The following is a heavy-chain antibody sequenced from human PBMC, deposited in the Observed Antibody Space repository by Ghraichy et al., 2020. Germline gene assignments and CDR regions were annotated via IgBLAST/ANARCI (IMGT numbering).Heavy chain of an antibody. CDR1: GGTFSSYA. J-gene: IGHJ6*02. Sequence: SVKVSCKASGGTFSSYAISWVRQAPGQGLEWMGGIIPIFGIANYAQKFQGRVTITADKSTSTAYMELSSLRSEDTAVYYCARGLGYYCSSTSCYTYCTNGVCPTDYYYGMDVWGQGTTVTVSS. CDR2: IIPIFGIA. CDR3: ARGLGYYCSSTSCYTYCTNGVCPTDYYYGMDV. V-gene: IGHV1-69*10. D-gene: IGHD2-2*01.